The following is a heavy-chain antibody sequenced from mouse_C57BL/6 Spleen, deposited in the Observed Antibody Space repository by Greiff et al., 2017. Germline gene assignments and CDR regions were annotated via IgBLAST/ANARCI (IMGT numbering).Heavy chain of an antibody. V-gene: IGHV1-7*01. CDR2: INPSSGYT. J-gene: IGHJ2*01. Sequence: QVQLQQSGAELAKPWASVKLSCKASGYTFTSYWMHWIQQRPGQGLEWIGYINPSSGYTKYNQKFKDKATLTANKTSSTAYMHLSSLTYEDSAVYYCARGVWDGDYWGQGTTLTVSS. D-gene: IGHD4-1*01. CDR3: ARGVWDGDY. CDR1: GYTFTSYW.